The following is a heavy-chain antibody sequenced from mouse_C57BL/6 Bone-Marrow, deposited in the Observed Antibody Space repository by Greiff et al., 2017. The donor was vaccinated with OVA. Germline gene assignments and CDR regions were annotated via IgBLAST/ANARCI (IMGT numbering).Heavy chain of an antibody. D-gene: IGHD1-1*01. J-gene: IGHJ2*01. CDR2: IYPRSGNT. CDR3: ARRDHYYCGSSFDY. Sequence: VQLQQSGAELARPGASVKLSCKASGYTFTSYGISWVKQRTGQGLEWIGEIYPRSGNTYYNEKFKGKATLTADKSSSTAYMELRSLTSEDSAADYCARRDHYYCGSSFDYWGQGTTLTVSA. CDR1: GYTFTSYG. V-gene: IGHV1-81*01.